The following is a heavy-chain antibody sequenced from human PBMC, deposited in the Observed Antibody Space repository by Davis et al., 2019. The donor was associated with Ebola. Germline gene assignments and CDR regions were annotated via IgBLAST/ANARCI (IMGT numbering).Heavy chain of an antibody. CDR1: GFTFSSYW. J-gene: IGHJ6*02. CDR2: IKSDGSST. CDR3: ARTDYDILFYGMDV. D-gene: IGHD3-9*01. V-gene: IGHV3-74*01. Sequence: GESLKISCVASGFTFSSYWMHWVRQAPGKGLVWVSRIKSDGSSTSYADSVKGRFTISRDNAKNSLYLQMNSLRAEDTAVYYCARTDYDILFYGMDVWGQGTTVTVSS.